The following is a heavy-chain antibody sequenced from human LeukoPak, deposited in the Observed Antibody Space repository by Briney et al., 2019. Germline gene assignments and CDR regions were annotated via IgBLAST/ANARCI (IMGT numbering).Heavy chain of an antibody. CDR2: ISGSGGST. CDR3: AKSAPKTYYDFWSGPPIYMDV. Sequence: PGGSLRLSCAASGFTFSSYAMSWVRQAPGKGLEWVSAISGSGGSTYYADSVKGRFTISRDNSKNTLYLQMNSLRAEDTAVHYCAKSAPKTYYDFWSGPPIYMDVWGKGTTVTVSS. V-gene: IGHV3-23*01. CDR1: GFTFSSYA. D-gene: IGHD3-3*01. J-gene: IGHJ6*03.